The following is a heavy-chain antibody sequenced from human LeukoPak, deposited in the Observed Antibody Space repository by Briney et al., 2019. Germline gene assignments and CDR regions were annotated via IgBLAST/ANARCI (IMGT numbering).Heavy chain of an antibody. CDR1: GGSFSGYY. Sequence: SETLSLTCAVYGGSFSGYYWSWIRQPPGKGLEWIGEINHSGSTNYNPSLKSRVTISVDTSKNQFSLKLSSVTAADTVVYYCARVFRELRFLEWLSAHWYFDLWGRGTLVTVSS. D-gene: IGHD3-3*01. CDR2: INHSGST. V-gene: IGHV4-34*01. J-gene: IGHJ2*01. CDR3: ARVFRELRFLEWLSAHWYFDL.